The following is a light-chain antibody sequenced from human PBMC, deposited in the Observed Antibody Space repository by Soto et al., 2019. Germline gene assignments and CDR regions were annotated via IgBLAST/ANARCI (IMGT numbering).Light chain of an antibody. J-gene: IGKJ1*01. CDR2: SIS. V-gene: IGKV3-20*01. CDR3: QQYGSSRT. Sequence: EIVLTQSPGTLSLSPGERATLSCRASQSVSSSYLAWYQQKPGQAPRLLIYSISSRATGIPDRFSGSGSGTDFTLTISRLEPEHFAVYYCQQYGSSRTFGQGTKVEIK. CDR1: QSVSSSY.